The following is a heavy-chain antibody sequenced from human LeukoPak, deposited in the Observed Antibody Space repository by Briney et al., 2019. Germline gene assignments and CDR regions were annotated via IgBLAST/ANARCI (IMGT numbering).Heavy chain of an antibody. CDR3: ARSFTPSFDY. CDR1: GGSFSGYY. Sequence: PSETLSLTCAVYGGSFSGYYWSWFRQPQGKGLEWIGEINHSGSTNYNPSLKSRVTISVDTSKNQFSLKLSSVTAADTAVYYCARSFTPSFDYWGQGTLVTVSS. CDR2: INHSGST. V-gene: IGHV4-34*01. J-gene: IGHJ4*02.